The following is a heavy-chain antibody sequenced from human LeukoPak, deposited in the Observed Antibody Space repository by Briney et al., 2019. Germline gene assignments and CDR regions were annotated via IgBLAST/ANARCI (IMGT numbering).Heavy chain of an antibody. V-gene: IGHV4-38-2*01. J-gene: IGHJ3*02. CDR3: ARHRHYYDSSGYYAGDAFDI. D-gene: IGHD3-22*01. CDR2: IYHSGST. Sequence: PSETLSLTCAVSGYSISSGYYWGWIRQPPGKGLEWIGSIYHSGSTYYNPSLKSRVTISVDTSKNQFSLKLSSVTAADTAVYYCARHRHYYDSSGYYAGDAFDIWGQGTMVTVSS. CDR1: GYSISSGYY.